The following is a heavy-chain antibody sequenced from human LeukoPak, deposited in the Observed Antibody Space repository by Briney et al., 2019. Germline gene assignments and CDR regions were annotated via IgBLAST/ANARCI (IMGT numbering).Heavy chain of an antibody. CDR2: ISGSGGST. V-gene: IGHV3-23*01. J-gene: IGHJ3*02. Sequence: AGGSLRLSCAASGFTFSSYAMSWVRQAPGKGLEWVSAISGSGGSTYYADSVKGRFTISRDNSKNTLYLQMNSLRAEDTAVYYCAKDHYYGSVNDAFDIWGQGTMVTVSS. D-gene: IGHD3-10*01. CDR1: GFTFSSYA. CDR3: AKDHYYGSVNDAFDI.